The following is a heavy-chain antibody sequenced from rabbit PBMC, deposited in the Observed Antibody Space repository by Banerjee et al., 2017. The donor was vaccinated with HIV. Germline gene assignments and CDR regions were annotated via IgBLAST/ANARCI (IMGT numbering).Heavy chain of an antibody. CDR1: GFSFSSTYH. CDR2: IYTGSSGST. Sequence: QEQLEESGGDLVKPEGSLTLTCTASGFSFSSTYHMCWVRQAPGKGLEWIACIYTGSSGSTYYASWAKGRFTISKTSSTTVTLQMTSLTVADTATYFCARDYVGDGVWYLDLWGQGTLVTVS. D-gene: IGHD2-1*01. J-gene: IGHJ4*01. V-gene: IGHV1S45*01. CDR3: ARDYVGDGVWYLDL.